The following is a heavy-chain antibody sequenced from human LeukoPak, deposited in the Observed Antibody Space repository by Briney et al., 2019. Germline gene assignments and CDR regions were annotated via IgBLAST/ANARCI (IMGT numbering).Heavy chain of an antibody. CDR2: IFTIGST. D-gene: IGHD3-22*01. Sequence: QASETLSLTCTVSGGSISTFYWSWIRQPAGRGREWIGHIFTIGSTNYNTSLKSQVSISADTSKIQFSLKLSSVTAADTAVYYCARGSRNYYDSSGYCSRDYWGQGTLVLVSS. J-gene: IGHJ4*02. CDR3: ARGSRNYYDSSGYCSRDY. V-gene: IGHV4-4*07. CDR1: GGSISTFY.